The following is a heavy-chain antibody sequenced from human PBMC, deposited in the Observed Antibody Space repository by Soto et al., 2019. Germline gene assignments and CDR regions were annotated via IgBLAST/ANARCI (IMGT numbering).Heavy chain of an antibody. D-gene: IGHD2-2*02. V-gene: IGHV1-69*13. J-gene: IGHJ6*02. Sequence: SVKVSCKASGGTFSSYAISWVRQAPGQGLEWMGGIIPIFGTANYAQKFQGRVTITADESTSTAYMELSSLRSEDTAVYYCARGLGYCSSTSCYIWEQYYYYGMDVWGQGTTVTVSS. CDR2: IIPIFGTA. CDR1: GGTFSSYA. CDR3: ARGLGYCSSTSCYIWEQYYYYGMDV.